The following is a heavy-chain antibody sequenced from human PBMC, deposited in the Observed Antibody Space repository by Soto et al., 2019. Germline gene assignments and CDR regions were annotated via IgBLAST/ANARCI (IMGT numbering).Heavy chain of an antibody. D-gene: IGHD6-6*01. V-gene: IGHV1-69*01. J-gene: IGHJ5*02. CDR1: GGTFTNYV. CDR3: ARGRSSPNFDP. CDR2: LIPIFGAA. Sequence: QVQLVQSGAEVRKPGSSVKVSCKISGGTFTNYVISWLRQAPGQGLEWMGGLIPIFGAANLAQTFQGRGTITADESTSTVNMELSSLTSEDTAVYYCARGRSSPNFDPWGQGTLVNVSS.